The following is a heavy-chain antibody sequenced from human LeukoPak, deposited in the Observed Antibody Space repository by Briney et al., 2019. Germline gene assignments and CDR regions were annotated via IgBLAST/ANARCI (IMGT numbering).Heavy chain of an antibody. Sequence: GESLKISCKGSGYSFTSYWIGWVRQMPGKGLEWMGIIYPDDSDIRYSPSFQGQVTISADKSISTAYPQWSSLKASDTAMYYCARHESSGWYFYWGQGTLVTVSS. V-gene: IGHV5-51*01. CDR2: IYPDDSDI. CDR1: GYSFTSYW. D-gene: IGHD6-19*01. J-gene: IGHJ4*02. CDR3: ARHESSGWYFY.